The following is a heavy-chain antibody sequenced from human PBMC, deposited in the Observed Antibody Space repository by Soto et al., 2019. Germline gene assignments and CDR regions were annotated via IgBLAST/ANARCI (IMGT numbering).Heavy chain of an antibody. V-gene: IGHV3-33*01. J-gene: IGHJ3*02. CDR2: IWYDGSNK. D-gene: IGHD3-3*01. CDR1: GFTFSSYG. Sequence: QVQLVESGGGVVQPGRSLRLSCAPSGFTFSSYGMHWVRQAPGKGLEWVAVIWYDGSNKYYADSVKGRFTISRDNSKNTLYLQMNSLRAEDTAVYYCARGAYDFWSGAFDIWGQGTMVTVSS. CDR3: ARGAYDFWSGAFDI.